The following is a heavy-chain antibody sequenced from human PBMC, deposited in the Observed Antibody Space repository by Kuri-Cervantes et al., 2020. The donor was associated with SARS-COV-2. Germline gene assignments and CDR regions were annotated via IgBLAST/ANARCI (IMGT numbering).Heavy chain of an antibody. V-gene: IGHV4-61*02. J-gene: IGHJ6*02. D-gene: IGHD3-10*01. CDR3: ARQGTGYYGSGSYYYYYYGMDV. Sequence: LRLSCTVSGASISNGSYYWSWIRQPAGKGLEWIGRLYTTERINYNPSLKSRVTISVDTSKNQFSLRLTSVTAADTAVYYCARQGTGYYGSGSYYYYYYGMDVWGQGTTVTVSS. CDR1: GASISNGSYY. CDR2: LYTTERI.